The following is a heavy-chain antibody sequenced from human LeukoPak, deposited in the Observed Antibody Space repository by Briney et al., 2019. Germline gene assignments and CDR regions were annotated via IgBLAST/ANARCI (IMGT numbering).Heavy chain of an antibody. J-gene: IGHJ4*02. CDR2: IDWDDDK. D-gene: IGHD3-10*01. CDR1: GFSLSTSGMC. V-gene: IGHV2-70*11. Sequence: SGPTLVNPTQTLTLTCTFSGFSLSTSGMCVSWIRQPPGKALEWLARIDWDDDKYYSTSLKTRLTISKDTSKNQVVLTMTNMDPVDTATYYCARITHMVRGVITIDYWGQGTLVTVSS. CDR3: ARITHMVRGVITIDY.